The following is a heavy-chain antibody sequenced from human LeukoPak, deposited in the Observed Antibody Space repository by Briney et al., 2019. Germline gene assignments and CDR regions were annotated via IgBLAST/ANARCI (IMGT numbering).Heavy chain of an antibody. D-gene: IGHD1-1*01. J-gene: IGHJ4*02. CDR1: GFTFSSYG. V-gene: IGHV3-30*18. CDR3: AKDWGLERRRGSLHFDY. CDR2: ISYDGSNK. Sequence: PGGSLRLSCAASGFTFSSYGMHWVRQAPGKGLEWVAVISYDGSNKYYADSVKGRFTISRDNSKNTLYLQMNSLRAEDTAVYYCAKDWGLERRRGSLHFDYWGQGTLVTVSS.